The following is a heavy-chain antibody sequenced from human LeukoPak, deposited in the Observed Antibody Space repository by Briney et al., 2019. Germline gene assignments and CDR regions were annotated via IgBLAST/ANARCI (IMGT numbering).Heavy chain of an antibody. Sequence: GRSLRLSCAASGFTFSSYGMHWVRQAPGKGLEWVAVIWYDGSNKYYADSVKGRFTISRDNSKNTLYLQMNSLRAEDTAEYYCARASYGSESPGPFYYGVDVWGQGTTVTVSS. CDR3: ARASYGSESPGPFYYGVDV. J-gene: IGHJ6*02. CDR2: IWYDGSNK. D-gene: IGHD3-10*01. V-gene: IGHV3-33*01. CDR1: GFTFSSYG.